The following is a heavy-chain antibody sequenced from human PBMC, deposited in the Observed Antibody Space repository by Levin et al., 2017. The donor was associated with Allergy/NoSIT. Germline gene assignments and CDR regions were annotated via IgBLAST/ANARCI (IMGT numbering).Heavy chain of an antibody. V-gene: IGHV4-4*07. CDR1: GRFISSNY. J-gene: IGHJ4*02. CDR2: IYSNGDT. Sequence: KPSETLSLTCTVSGRFISSNYWSWVRQPAGKGLEWIGRIYSNGDTNYNPSLKSRVTMSVDMSKNQFSLTLTSVTAADTAVYYCTRGPYCGNACYLGSWGQGTLVTVSS. CDR3: TRGPYCGNACYLGS. D-gene: IGHD2-21*02.